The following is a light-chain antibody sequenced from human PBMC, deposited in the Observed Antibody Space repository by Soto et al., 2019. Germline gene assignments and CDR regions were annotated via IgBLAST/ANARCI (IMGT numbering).Light chain of an antibody. CDR3: QQRSNWLFT. CDR2: DAS. J-gene: IGKJ4*01. CDR1: QGVSSY. V-gene: IGKV3-11*01. Sequence: EIVLTQSPATLSLSPGERATLSCRASQGVSSYLAWYQQKPGQAPRLLIYDASNRATGIPARFSGSGSGTDFTLTISSLEPEDFAVYYCQQRSNWLFTFGGGTKVEIK.